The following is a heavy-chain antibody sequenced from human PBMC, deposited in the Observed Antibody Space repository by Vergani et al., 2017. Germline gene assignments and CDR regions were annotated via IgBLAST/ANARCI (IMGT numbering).Heavy chain of an antibody. CDR2: ISSSGSP. CDR1: GESISRRHYY. CDR3: ARPVGPSAIADGYHV. Sequence: LQLQESGPGLVKPSETLSLSCRVSGESISRRHYYWGFVRQPPGKGLEWIGSISSSGSPYYNPTLKSRLAFSVETSKNLLSLRLKSVTATATGMYYCARPVGPSAIADGYHVWGQGTMVTVS. V-gene: IGHV4-39*02. D-gene: IGHD3-10*01. J-gene: IGHJ3*01.